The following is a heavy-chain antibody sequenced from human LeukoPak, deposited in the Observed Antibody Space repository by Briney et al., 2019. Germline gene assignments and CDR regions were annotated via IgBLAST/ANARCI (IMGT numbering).Heavy chain of an antibody. Sequence: SETLSLTCSVSGASINSYYWSWIRQPPGRGLEWIGYIYYSGSTNYNPSLKSRVTISVDTSKNQFSLKLSSVTAADTAVYYCARDQGYYDSSGYYYDYWGQGTLVTVSP. J-gene: IGHJ4*02. CDR1: GASINSYY. CDR3: ARDQGYYDSSGYYYDY. V-gene: IGHV4-59*12. CDR2: IYYSGST. D-gene: IGHD3-22*01.